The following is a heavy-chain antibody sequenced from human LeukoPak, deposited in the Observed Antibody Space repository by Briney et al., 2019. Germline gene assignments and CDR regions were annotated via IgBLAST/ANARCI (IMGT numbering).Heavy chain of an antibody. D-gene: IGHD5-12*01. Sequence: GGSLRLSCAASGFTFSIYAMNWVRQASGKGLEWVSTISGSGSSTYYADSVKGRFTISRDNSKNTLYLQMNSLRAEDTAVYFCAKDQHGYDKPIDYWGQGTLVTVSS. CDR3: AKDQHGYDKPIDY. CDR2: ISGSGSST. J-gene: IGHJ4*02. CDR1: GFTFSIYA. V-gene: IGHV3-23*01.